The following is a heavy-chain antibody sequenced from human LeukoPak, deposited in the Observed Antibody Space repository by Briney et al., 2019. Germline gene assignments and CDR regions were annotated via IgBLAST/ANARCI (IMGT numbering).Heavy chain of an antibody. CDR3: ARDTPYYGSGSAYFDY. Sequence: PGGSLRLSCAASGFTFSSYSMNWVRQAPGKGLEWVSSISSSSSYIYYADSVKGRFTISRDNAKNSLYLQMNSLRAEDTAVYYCARDTPYYGSGSAYFDYWGQGTLVTVSS. J-gene: IGHJ4*02. CDR2: ISSSSSYI. D-gene: IGHD3-10*01. V-gene: IGHV3-21*01. CDR1: GFTFSSYS.